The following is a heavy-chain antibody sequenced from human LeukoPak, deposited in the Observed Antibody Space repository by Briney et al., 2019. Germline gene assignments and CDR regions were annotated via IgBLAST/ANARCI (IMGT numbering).Heavy chain of an antibody. Sequence: SVKVSCKASGGTFSSYAISWVRQAPGQGLEWMGRIIPIFGIANYAQKFQGRVTITADKSTSTAYMELSSLRSEDTAVYYCARDYRVEMATIPYFDYWGQGTLVTVSS. CDR2: IIPIFGIA. V-gene: IGHV1-69*04. CDR1: GGTFSSYA. CDR3: ARDYRVEMATIPYFDY. D-gene: IGHD5-24*01. J-gene: IGHJ4*02.